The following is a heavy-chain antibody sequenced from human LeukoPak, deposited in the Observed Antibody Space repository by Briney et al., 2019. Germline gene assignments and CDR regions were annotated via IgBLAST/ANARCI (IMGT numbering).Heavy chain of an antibody. CDR3: ARAKLRYFDWLLASSPYFDY. Sequence: GASVKVSCKASGYTFTGYYMHWVRRAPGQGLEWMGWINPNSGGTNYAQKFQGRVTMTRDTSISTAYMELSRLRSDDTAVYYCARAKLRYFDWLLASSPYFDYWGQGTLVTVSS. D-gene: IGHD3-9*01. V-gene: IGHV1-2*02. J-gene: IGHJ4*02. CDR2: INPNSGGT. CDR1: GYTFTGYY.